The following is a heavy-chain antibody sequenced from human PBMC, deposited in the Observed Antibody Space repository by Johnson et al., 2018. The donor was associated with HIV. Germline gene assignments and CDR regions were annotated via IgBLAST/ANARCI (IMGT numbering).Heavy chain of an antibody. CDR3: AKGGSGTTRIRAQKGAFDI. J-gene: IGHJ3*02. CDR2: IRYDGSTK. CDR1: GFTFSSYG. D-gene: IGHD6-19*01. Sequence: QVQLVESGGGVVQPGGSLRLSCAASGFTFSSYGMHWVRQAPGKGLEWVAFIRYDGSTKYYADSVKGRFTISRDNSKNTLYLQMNSLRAEDTAVYYCAKGGSGTTRIRAQKGAFDIWGQGTMVTVSS. V-gene: IGHV3-30*02.